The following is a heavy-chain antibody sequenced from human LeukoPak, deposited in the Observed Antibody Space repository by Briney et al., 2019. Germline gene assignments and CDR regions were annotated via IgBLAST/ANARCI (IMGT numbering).Heavy chain of an antibody. J-gene: IGHJ4*02. CDR2: ISSRSSYI. V-gene: IGHV3-21*01. CDR3: APHMGSGSPLDY. CDR1: GFTFSSYW. Sequence: PGGSLRLSCAASGFTFSSYWMSWVRQAPGKGLEWVSSISSRSSYISYADSVKGRFTISRDNAKNSLYLQMNSLRAEDTAVYYCAPHMGSGSPLDYWGQGTLVTVSS. D-gene: IGHD1-26*01.